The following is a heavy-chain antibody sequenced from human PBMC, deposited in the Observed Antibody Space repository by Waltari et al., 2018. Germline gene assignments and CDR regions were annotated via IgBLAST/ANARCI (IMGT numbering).Heavy chain of an antibody. V-gene: IGHV4-59*08. CDR2: FYYTGGT. Sequence: QVQLQESGPGLVKPSETLSSLAMFLGAPTIRYYWSGTRQPPGKRLEWLGFFYYTGGTNYNPSLRGRVTMSVDPSKNHFSLKLSSVTAADTAVYYCARHATLDYFDNWGQGTLVTVSS. J-gene: IGHJ4*02. CDR1: GAPTIRYY. CDR3: ARHATLDYFDN.